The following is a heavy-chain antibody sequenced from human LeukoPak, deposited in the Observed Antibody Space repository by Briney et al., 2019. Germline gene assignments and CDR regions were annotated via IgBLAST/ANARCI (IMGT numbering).Heavy chain of an antibody. V-gene: IGHV4-39*07. CDR2: IYYSGST. J-gene: IGHJ6*03. CDR3: ARDGCTSGVCYYSYYYMDV. CDR1: GGSISSSSYY. D-gene: IGHD2-8*01. Sequence: SETLSLTCTVSGGSISSSSYYWGWIRQSPGKGLEWIGNIYYSGSTYYNPSLKSRVIISVDTSKNQFSLKLSSVTAADTAVYYCARDGCTSGVCYYSYYYMDVWGKGTTVTVSS.